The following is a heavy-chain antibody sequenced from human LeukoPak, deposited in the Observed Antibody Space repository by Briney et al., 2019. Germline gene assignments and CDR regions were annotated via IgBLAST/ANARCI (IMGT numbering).Heavy chain of an antibody. CDR2: ISYSGST. J-gene: IGHJ6*02. D-gene: IGHD3-3*01. V-gene: IGHV4-30-4*01. CDR3: ASAFIPPQYDFWSGYGMDV. CDR1: GGSISSCDYY. Sequence: SETLSLTCTVSGGSISSCDYYWSWIPQPPGKGLEWIGYISYSGSTYYNPSLKSQVTISVDTSKNQFSLKMSSVTAADTAVYYCASAFIPPQYDFWSGYGMDVWGLGTTVTVSS.